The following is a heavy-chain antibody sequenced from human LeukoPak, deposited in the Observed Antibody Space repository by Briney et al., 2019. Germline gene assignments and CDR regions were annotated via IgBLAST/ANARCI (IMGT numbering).Heavy chain of an antibody. CDR1: GGSISSSSYY. CDR2: IYYSGST. J-gene: IGHJ4*02. D-gene: IGHD3-3*01. V-gene: IGHV4-39*01. CDR3: ARQAYYDFWSGYYPPGYFDY. Sequence: SETLSLTCTVSGGSISSSSYYWGWIRQPPGKGLEWIGSIYYSGSTYHNPSLKSRVTISVDTSKNQFSLKLSSVTAADTAVYYCARQAYYDFWSGYYPPGYFDYWGQGTLVTVSS.